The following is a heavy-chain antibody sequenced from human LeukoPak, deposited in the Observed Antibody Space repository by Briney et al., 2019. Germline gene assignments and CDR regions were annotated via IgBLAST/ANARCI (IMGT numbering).Heavy chain of an antibody. CDR3: ARIVGATDYFDY. V-gene: IGHV4-39*01. CDR1: GDPTSSSSYY. Sequence: SETLSLTCTVSGDPTSSSSYYWGWSRQPPGKGLEWIGSIYYSGSTYYNPSLRSRVTISDDTSKNQFSLKLSSVTAADTAVYYCARIVGATDYFDYWGQGTLVTVSS. CDR2: IYYSGST. J-gene: IGHJ4*02. D-gene: IGHD1-26*01.